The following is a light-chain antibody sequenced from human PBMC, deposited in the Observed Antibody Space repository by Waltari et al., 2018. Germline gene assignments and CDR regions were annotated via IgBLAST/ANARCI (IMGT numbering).Light chain of an antibody. CDR1: QSVSNNY. Sequence: EIVLTQSPGTLSLSPGERATLSFRASQSVSNNYLAWYQQKPGQAPRLLIYGATSRATGIPDRFSGSGSGTDFSLTISRLEPEDCAVYYCQQYGSSPRTFGQGTKVEIK. J-gene: IGKJ1*01. V-gene: IGKV3-20*01. CDR3: QQYGSSPRT. CDR2: GAT.